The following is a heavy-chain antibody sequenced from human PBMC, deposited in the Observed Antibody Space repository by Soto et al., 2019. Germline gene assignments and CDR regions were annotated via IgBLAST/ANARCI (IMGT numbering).Heavy chain of an antibody. CDR3: ARAAEMATMSGDY. V-gene: IGHV1-69*13. J-gene: IGHJ4*02. Sequence: ASVKVSCKASGGTFSSYAISWVRQAPGQGLEWMGGIIPIFGTANYAQKFQGRVTITADESTSTAYMELSSLRSEDTAVYYCARAAEMATMSGDYWGQGTLFTVSS. CDR1: GGTFSSYA. D-gene: IGHD5-12*01. CDR2: IIPIFGTA.